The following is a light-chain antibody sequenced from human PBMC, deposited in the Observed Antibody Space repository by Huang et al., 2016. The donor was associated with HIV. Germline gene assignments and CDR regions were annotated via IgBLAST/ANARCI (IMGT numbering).Light chain of an antibody. CDR1: ESVISDH. CDR2: GAS. V-gene: IGKV3-20*01. Sequence: EVVLTQSPGTLSLSPGERGTLTCRASESVISDHLAWYQQKPGQAPSLVIYGASARATGSPDRFVGSGSGTGFTLTISRLEAEDSATYYCQQYGISPWTFGHGTKVEIK. CDR3: QQYGISPWT. J-gene: IGKJ1*01.